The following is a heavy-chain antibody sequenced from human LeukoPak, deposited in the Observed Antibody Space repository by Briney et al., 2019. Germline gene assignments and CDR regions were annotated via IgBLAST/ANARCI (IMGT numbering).Heavy chain of an antibody. D-gene: IGHD2-15*01. Sequence: GGSLRLSCAASGFTFSSYAMSWVRQAPGKGLEWVSAISGSGGSTYYADSVKGRFTISRDNSKNTLYLQMNSLRAEDTAVYYCAKALDGDIVVVVAAADWGQGTLVTVSS. V-gene: IGHV3-23*01. CDR2: ISGSGGST. CDR3: AKALDGDIVVVVAAAD. CDR1: GFTFSSYA. J-gene: IGHJ4*02.